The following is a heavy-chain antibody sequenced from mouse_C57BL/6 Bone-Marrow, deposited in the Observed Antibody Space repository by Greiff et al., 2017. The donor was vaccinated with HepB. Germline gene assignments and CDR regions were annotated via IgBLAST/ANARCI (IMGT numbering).Heavy chain of an antibody. V-gene: IGHV1-55*01. J-gene: IGHJ2*01. CDR2: IYPGSGST. CDR1: GYTFTSYW. CDR3: ASKPFTTVVGY. D-gene: IGHD1-1*01. Sequence: QVQLQQPGAELVKPGASVKMSCKASGYTFTSYWITWVKQRPGQGLEWIGDIYPGSGSTNYNEKFKSKATLTVDTSSSTADMQLSSLTSEDSAVYYCASKPFTTVVGYWGQGTTLTGAS.